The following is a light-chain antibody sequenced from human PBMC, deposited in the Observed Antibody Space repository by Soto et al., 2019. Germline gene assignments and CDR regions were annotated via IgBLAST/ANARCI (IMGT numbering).Light chain of an antibody. CDR2: GAS. CDR1: QSVRNNY. Sequence: IVLTQSPGTLSLSPGERATLSCRASQSVRNNYLAWYQQKAGQAPRLLIYGASSRATGIPDRFSGSGSGTDFTLTISRLDPEDFAVYFCEQYNGPPFTFGQGTKLQIK. V-gene: IGKV3-20*01. J-gene: IGKJ2*01. CDR3: EQYNGPPFT.